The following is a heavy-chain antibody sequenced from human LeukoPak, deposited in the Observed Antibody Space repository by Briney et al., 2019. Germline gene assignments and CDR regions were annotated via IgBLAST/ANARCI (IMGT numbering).Heavy chain of an antibody. Sequence: GGSLRLSCAASGFTFTNYWMSWVRQAPGKGLEWVANIKQDGSEKFYVDSVKGRFTISRDNAKNSLYLQMNSLRAEDTAVYYCARDGVEYGGNSGGGFDYWGQGTLVTVSS. D-gene: IGHD4-23*01. CDR3: ARDGVEYGGNSGGGFDY. J-gene: IGHJ4*02. CDR1: GFTFTNYW. CDR2: IKQDGSEK. V-gene: IGHV3-7*01.